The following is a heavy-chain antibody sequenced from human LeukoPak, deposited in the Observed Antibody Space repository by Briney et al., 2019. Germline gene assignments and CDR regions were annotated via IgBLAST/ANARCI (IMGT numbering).Heavy chain of an antibody. CDR1: GFTFRSYA. J-gene: IGHJ5*02. D-gene: IGHD3-10*01. CDR3: ACCLVSGRTYWFDP. Sequence: GGSLRLSCAASGFTFRSYAMTWVRQPPGKGLDWISVIGGSGGGTSYADSVKGRFTVSRDNSKNTLYLEMNSLRAEDTAVYYCACCLVSGRTYWFDPWGQGTLVTVSS. V-gene: IGHV3-23*01. CDR2: IGGSGGGT.